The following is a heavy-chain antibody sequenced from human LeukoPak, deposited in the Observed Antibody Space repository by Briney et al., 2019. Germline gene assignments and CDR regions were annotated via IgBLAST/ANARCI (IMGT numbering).Heavy chain of an antibody. J-gene: IGHJ5*02. CDR1: GGSISSGGYY. CDR2: IYYSGST. CDR3: ARDQSRGVLGASWFDP. V-gene: IGHV4-31*01. D-gene: IGHD3-10*01. Sequence: PSQTLSLTCTVSGGSISSGGYYWSWIRQHPGKGLEWIGYIYYSGSTYYNPSLKSQVTISVDTSKNQFSLKLSSVTAADTAVYYCARDQSRGVLGASWFDPWGQGTLVTVSS.